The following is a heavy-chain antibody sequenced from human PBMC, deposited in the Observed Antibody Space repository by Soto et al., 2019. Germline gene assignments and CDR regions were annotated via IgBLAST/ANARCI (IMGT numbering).Heavy chain of an antibody. D-gene: IGHD3-22*01. J-gene: IGHJ3*02. CDR2: INPNSGGT. CDR1: GYTFTGYY. CDR3: AREAPAPDYYDSSGYSRNDAFDI. Sequence: ASVKVSCKASGYTFTGYYMHWVRQAPGQGLEWMGWINPNSGGTNYAQKFQGRVTMTRDTSISTAYMELSRLRSDDTAVYYCAREAPAPDYYDSSGYSRNDAFDIWCQGTMVTVSS. V-gene: IGHV1-2*02.